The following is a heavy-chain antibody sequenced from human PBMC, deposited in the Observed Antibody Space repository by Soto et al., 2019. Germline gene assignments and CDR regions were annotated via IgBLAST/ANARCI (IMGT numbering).Heavy chain of an antibody. CDR3: ASRAAAGTNVYYYYMDV. CDR1: GFTFSSYS. J-gene: IGHJ6*03. V-gene: IGHV3-21*01. CDR2: ISSSSSYI. D-gene: IGHD6-13*01. Sequence: GGSLRLSCAASGFTFSSYSMNWVRQAPGKGLEWVSSISSSSSYIYYADSVKGRFTISRDNAKNSLYLQMNSLRAEDTAVYYCASRAAAGTNVYYYYMDVWGKGTTVTVSS.